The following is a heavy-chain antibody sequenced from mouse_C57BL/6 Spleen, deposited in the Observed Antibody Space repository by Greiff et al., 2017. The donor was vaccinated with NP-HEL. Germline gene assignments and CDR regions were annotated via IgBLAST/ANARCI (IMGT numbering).Heavy chain of an antibody. V-gene: IGHV3-6*01. CDR3: ARDFELGENYFDY. CDR1: GYSITSGYY. D-gene: IGHD4-1*01. Sequence: EVQLQESGPGLVKPSQSLSLTCSVTGYSITSGYYWNWIRQFPGNKLEWMGYISYDGSNNYNPSLKNRISITRDTSKNQFFLKLNSVTTEDTATYDCARDFELGENYFDYWGQGTTLTVSS. J-gene: IGHJ2*01. CDR2: ISYDGSN.